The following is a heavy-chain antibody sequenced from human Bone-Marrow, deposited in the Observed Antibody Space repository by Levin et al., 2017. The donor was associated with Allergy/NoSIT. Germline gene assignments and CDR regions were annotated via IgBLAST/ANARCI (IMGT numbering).Heavy chain of an antibody. J-gene: IGHJ6*03. D-gene: IGHD2-2*01. V-gene: IGHV3-30-3*01. CDR2: ISDDGSNK. CDR1: GFTFSSYA. Sequence: SCAASGFTFSSYAIHWVRQAPGKGLEWVAVISDDGSNKYYTDSVRGRFTFSRDNSKNTLFLQMNSLRAEDTAVYYCARGVVVPAAKVYYMDVWGKGTTVTVSS. CDR3: ARGVVVPAAKVYYMDV.